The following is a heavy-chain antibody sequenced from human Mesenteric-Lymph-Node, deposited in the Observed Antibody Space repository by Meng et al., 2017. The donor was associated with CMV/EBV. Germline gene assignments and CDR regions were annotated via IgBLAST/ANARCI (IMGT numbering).Heavy chain of an antibody. J-gene: IGHJ4*02. CDR1: GFTFSDYY. CDR3: VKDITMDYYDTSGYE. V-gene: IGHV3-23*01. Sequence: GGSLRLSCAASGFTFSDYYMGWIRQAPGKGLEWVSASSGSDGSTYYADSVKGRFTISRDNSKNTLFLQMNSLRADDTAVYYCVKDITMDYYDTSGYEWGQGTLVTVSS. CDR2: SSGSDGST. D-gene: IGHD3-22*01.